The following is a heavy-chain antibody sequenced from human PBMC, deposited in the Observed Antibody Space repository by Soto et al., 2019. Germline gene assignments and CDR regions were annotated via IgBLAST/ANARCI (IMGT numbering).Heavy chain of an antibody. CDR2: ISYTGST. D-gene: IGHD2-8*01. CDR1: AASISSGGSY. V-gene: IGHV4-31*03. CDR3: ARDQGDRNCSNAVCTPYYYNYGMDV. Sequence: GLVKPSQTLSLTCTVSAASISSGGSYWAWIRQHPGQGLEWIGYISYTGSTFYTPSLKSRVTISLDTSKNQFSLDLRSMTVADAAVYYSARDQGDRNCSNAVCTPYYYNYGMDVWGQGTTVTVSS. J-gene: IGHJ6*02.